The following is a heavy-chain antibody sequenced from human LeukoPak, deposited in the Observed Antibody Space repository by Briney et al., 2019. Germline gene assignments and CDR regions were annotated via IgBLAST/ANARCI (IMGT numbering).Heavy chain of an antibody. CDR1: GGSFSGYY. Sequence: SETLSLTCAVYGGSFSGYYWSWIRQPPGKGLEWIGEINHSGSTNYNPSHKSRVTISVDTSKSQFSLKLSSVTAADTAVYYCARRERITMVRGAHYYYYYYMDVWGKGTTVTVSS. J-gene: IGHJ6*03. V-gene: IGHV4-34*01. CDR2: INHSGST. D-gene: IGHD3-10*01. CDR3: ARRERITMVRGAHYYYYYYMDV.